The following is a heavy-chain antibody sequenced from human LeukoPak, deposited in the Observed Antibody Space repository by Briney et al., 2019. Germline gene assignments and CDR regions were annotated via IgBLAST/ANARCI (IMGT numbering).Heavy chain of an antibody. J-gene: IGHJ6*02. CDR2: IREDGSEK. V-gene: IGHV3-7*01. Sequence: GGSLRLSCAASRFTFRSFWMTWVRQAPGKGLEWVANIREDGSEKYYVDSVNGRFTISRDNAKNSLSLQMNSLRAEDMGVYYCARGRGIGAWGQGTTVTVSS. CDR1: RFTFRSFW. CDR3: ARGRGIGA.